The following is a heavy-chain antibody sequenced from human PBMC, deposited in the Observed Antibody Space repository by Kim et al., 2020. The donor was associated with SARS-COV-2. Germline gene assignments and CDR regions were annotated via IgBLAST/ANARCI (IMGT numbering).Heavy chain of an antibody. D-gene: IGHD5-18*01. Sequence: AQKFQGRVTMTRNTSISTAYMELSSLRSEDTAVYYCARGKGKYRAAWFDPWGQGTLVTVSS. CDR3: ARGKGKYRAAWFDP. J-gene: IGHJ5*02. V-gene: IGHV1-8*01.